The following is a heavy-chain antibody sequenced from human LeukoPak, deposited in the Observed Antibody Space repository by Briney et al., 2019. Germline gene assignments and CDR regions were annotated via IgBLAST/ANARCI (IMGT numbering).Heavy chain of an antibody. V-gene: IGHV3-11*01. Sequence: GGSLRLSCAASGFTFSDYYMSWIRQVPGKGLEWVSYISSSGSTIYYADSVKGRFTISRDNAKNSLYLQMNSLRAEDTAVYYCARVRPVRGVISHFDYWGQGTLVTVSS. J-gene: IGHJ4*02. D-gene: IGHD3-10*01. CDR3: ARVRPVRGVISHFDY. CDR2: ISSSGSTI. CDR1: GFTFSDYY.